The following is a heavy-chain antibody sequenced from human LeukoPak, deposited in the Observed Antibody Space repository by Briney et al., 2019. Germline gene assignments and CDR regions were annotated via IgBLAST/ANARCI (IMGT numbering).Heavy chain of an antibody. D-gene: IGHD2-21*02. CDR2: IYHSGST. CDR3: ATLVTAPYYYGMDV. J-gene: IGHJ6*02. Sequence: SETLSLTCTVSGGSIRSSYYYWGWIRQPPGKGLEWIGYIYHSGSTYYNPSLKSRVTISVDRSKNQFSLKLSSVTAADTAVYYCATLVTAPYYYGMDVWGQGTTVTVSS. CDR1: GGSIRSSYYY. V-gene: IGHV4-30-2*01.